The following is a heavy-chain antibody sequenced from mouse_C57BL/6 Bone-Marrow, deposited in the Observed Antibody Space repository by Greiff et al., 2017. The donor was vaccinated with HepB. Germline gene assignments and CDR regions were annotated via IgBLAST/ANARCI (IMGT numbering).Heavy chain of an antibody. V-gene: IGHV1-26*01. J-gene: IGHJ4*01. CDR2: INPNNGGT. Sequence: VQLKQSGPELVKPGASVKISCKASGYTFTDYYMNWVKQSHGKSLEWIGDINPNNGGTSYNQKFKGKATLTVDKSSSTAYMELRSLTSEDSAVYYCARPRSFITTGVYYAMDYWGQGTSVTVSS. CDR1: GYTFTDYY. CDR3: ARPRSFITTGVYYAMDY. D-gene: IGHD1-1*01.